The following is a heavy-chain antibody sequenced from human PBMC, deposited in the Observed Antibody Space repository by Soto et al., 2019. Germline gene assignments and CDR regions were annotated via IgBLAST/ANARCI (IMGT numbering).Heavy chain of an antibody. CDR1: GFIFNNYA. CDR3: VRRAGGAVVWYYDL. D-gene: IGHD2-21*01. V-gene: IGHV3-23*01. J-gene: IGHJ2*01. Sequence: EVQLSESGGGLVQRGGSLRLSCAASGFIFNNYAMTWVRQAPGKGLEWVARVSGRGGSAYYADSVKGRLTISRDNSNNTLYLQMTNVRGEDTAVYYCVRRAGGAVVWYYDLWGRGTLVSVFS. CDR2: VSGRGGSA.